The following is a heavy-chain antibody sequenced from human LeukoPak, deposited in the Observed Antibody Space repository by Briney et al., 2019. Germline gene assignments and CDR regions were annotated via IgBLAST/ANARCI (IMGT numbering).Heavy chain of an antibody. CDR2: MNPNSGNT. Sequence: ASVKVSCKASGYTFSSYDINWVRQATGQGLEWMGWMNPNSGNTGYAQKFQGRVTMTRNTSISTAYMELSSLRFEDTAVYYCARDGSSWLGENWFDPWGQGTLVTVSA. J-gene: IGHJ5*02. D-gene: IGHD6-13*01. CDR3: ARDGSSWLGENWFDP. CDR1: GYTFSSYD. V-gene: IGHV1-8*01.